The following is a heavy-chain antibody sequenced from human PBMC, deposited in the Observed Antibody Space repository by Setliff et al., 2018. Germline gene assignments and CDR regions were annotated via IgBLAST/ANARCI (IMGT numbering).Heavy chain of an antibody. D-gene: IGHD5-12*01. J-gene: IGHJ6*03. Sequence: SVKVSCKASGGTFGRFAISWVRQAPGQGLEWMGGIIPIFGTTNYAQRFQVRVTITTDESTSTAYMELSSLRSEDTAVYYCARERGDIVTTTSYYYYLDVWGKGTTVTVSS. CDR3: ARERGDIVTTTSYYYYLDV. V-gene: IGHV1-69*05. CDR2: IIPIFGTT. CDR1: GGTFGRFA.